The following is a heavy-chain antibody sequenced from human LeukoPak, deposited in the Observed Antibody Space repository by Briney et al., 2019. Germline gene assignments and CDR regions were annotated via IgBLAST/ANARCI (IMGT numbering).Heavy chain of an antibody. CDR2: ISAQHGQT. CDR3: AGSLGYCTSNVCYLKY. D-gene: IGHD2-8*01. V-gene: IGHV1-18*01. J-gene: IGHJ4*02. Sequence: GASVKVSCKTSGYSENFYGITWVRQVAGQGLEWMGWISAQHGQTEYAPNSQDRVTMTTDTYTNTAYTELRSLRSDDTAVYYCAGSLGYCTSNVCYLKYWGQGTLVTVSS. CDR1: GYSENFYG.